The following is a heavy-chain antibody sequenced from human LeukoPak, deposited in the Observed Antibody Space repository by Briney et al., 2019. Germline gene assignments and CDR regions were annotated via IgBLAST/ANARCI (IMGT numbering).Heavy chain of an antibody. Sequence: GGSLRLSCAASGFTFDDYAMHWVRHAPGKGLEWVSLISGDGGSTYYADSVKGRFTISRDNSNISLYLQMNTLRTEDTALYYCAKDKELLQWLVRPYYFDYWGQGTLVTVSS. CDR2: ISGDGGST. CDR3: AKDKELLQWLVRPYYFDY. CDR1: GFTFDDYA. J-gene: IGHJ4*02. V-gene: IGHV3-43*02. D-gene: IGHD6-19*01.